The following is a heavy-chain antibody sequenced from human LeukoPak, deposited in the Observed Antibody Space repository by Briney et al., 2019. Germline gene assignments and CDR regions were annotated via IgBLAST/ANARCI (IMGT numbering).Heavy chain of an antibody. CDR2: IYYSGST. D-gene: IGHD1-26*01. CDR1: GGSISSSSYY. Sequence: PSETLSLTCTVSGGSISSSSYYWGWIRQPPGKGLEWIGSIYYSGSTYYNPSLKSRVTISVDTSKNQFSLKLSSVTAADTAVYYCARAGGATNRIGFDYWGQGTLVTVSS. CDR3: ARAGGATNRIGFDY. J-gene: IGHJ4*02. V-gene: IGHV4-39*07.